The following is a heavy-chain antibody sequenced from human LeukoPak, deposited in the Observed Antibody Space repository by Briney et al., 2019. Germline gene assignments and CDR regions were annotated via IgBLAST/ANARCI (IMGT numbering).Heavy chain of an antibody. D-gene: IGHD2-8*01. J-gene: IGHJ3*02. CDR1: GFTFSNYE. V-gene: IGHV3-48*03. Sequence: GGSLRLSCAASGFTFSNYEMNWVRLAPGKGLEWVAYIVGGADNKQYSDSVRGRFTISRDNAKNSLYLQMNNLRVGDTGVYYCASLFLCYGCSPSSDSFDIWGQGTLVTVSS. CDR2: IVGGADNK. CDR3: ASLFLCYGCSPSSDSFDI.